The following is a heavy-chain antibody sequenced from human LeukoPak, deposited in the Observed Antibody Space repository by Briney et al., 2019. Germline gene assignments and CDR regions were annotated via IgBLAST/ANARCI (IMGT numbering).Heavy chain of an antibody. D-gene: IGHD6-19*01. CDR1: GFTFSSYA. Sequence: QPGGSLRLSCAASGFTFSSYAMSWVRQAPGKGLEWVSAVSGSGGSTYYADSVKGRFTISRDNSKNTLYLQMNSLRAEDTAVYYCAKGGFDSSGWYENWGQGTLVTVSS. J-gene: IGHJ4*02. CDR2: VSGSGGST. CDR3: AKGGFDSSGWYEN. V-gene: IGHV3-23*01.